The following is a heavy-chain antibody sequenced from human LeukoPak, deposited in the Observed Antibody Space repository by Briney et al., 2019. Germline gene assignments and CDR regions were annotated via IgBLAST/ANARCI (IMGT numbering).Heavy chain of an antibody. J-gene: IGHJ6*03. CDR3: ARDFGTVSNYYYYYYYMDV. V-gene: IGHV1-2*02. Sequence: GASVKVSCKASGYTFTGYYMHWVRQAPGQGLEWMGWINPNSGGTNYAQKFQGRVTMTRDTSISTAYMELSRLRSDDTAVYYCARDFGTVSNYYYYYYYMDVWGKGTTVTVSS. CDR2: INPNSGGT. D-gene: IGHD4-17*01. CDR1: GYTFTGYY.